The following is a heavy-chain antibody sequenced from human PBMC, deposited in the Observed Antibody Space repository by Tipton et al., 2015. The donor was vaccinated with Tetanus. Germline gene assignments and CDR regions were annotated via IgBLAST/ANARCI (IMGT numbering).Heavy chain of an antibody. D-gene: IGHD6-13*01. V-gene: IGHV1-18*01. Sequence: QVQLVQSGAEVKKPGASVKVSCKASGYTFTSYGISWVRQAPGQGLEWMGWISAYNGNTNYAQKLQGRVTMTTDTSTSTAYMELRSLRSDDTAVYYCARDVNRAVYQQLFWFDPWGQGTLVTVSS. CDR2: ISAYNGNT. CDR1: GYTFTSYG. CDR3: ARDVNRAVYQQLFWFDP. J-gene: IGHJ5*02.